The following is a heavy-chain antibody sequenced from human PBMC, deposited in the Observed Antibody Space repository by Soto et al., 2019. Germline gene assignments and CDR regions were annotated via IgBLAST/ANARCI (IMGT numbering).Heavy chain of an antibody. J-gene: IGHJ4*02. CDR2: INPILGTP. CDR1: GATYSTSA. CDR3: ARGGVDGVATSAFDY. V-gene: IGHV1-69*13. D-gene: IGHD2-8*01. Sequence: GASVKVSCKASGATYSTSAISRVRQAPGQGPEWMGGINPILGTPDYAHKFQGRVTITADESTSTVYMELGSLRSEDTALYFCARGGVDGVATSAFDYRGQGTLVTVSS.